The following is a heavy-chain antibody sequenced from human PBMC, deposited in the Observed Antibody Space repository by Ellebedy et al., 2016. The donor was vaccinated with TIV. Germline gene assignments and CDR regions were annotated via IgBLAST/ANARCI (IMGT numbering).Heavy chain of an antibody. J-gene: IGHJ4*02. D-gene: IGHD3-16*02. CDR2: IIPLLGTA. Sequence: SVKVSXXASGGTFSNYAISWVRQAPGQGLEWVGRIIPLLGTANYAQKFHGRVTITADRSTTTAYMELSSLKSEDTAIYYCARAFPYDYVWGSYRPPDSWGQGTLVTVSS. V-gene: IGHV1-69*04. CDR1: GGTFSNYA. CDR3: ARAFPYDYVWGSYRPPDS.